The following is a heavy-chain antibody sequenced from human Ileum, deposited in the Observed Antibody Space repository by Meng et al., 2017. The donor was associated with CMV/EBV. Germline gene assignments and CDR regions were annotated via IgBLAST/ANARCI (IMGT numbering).Heavy chain of an antibody. CDR3: ARDGASYYYGMDV. Sequence: SVKVSCKASGGTFSSYTISWVRQAPGQGLEWMGRIIPILGIANYAQKFQGRVTITADKSTSTAYMELSSLGSEDTAVYYCARDGASYYYGMDVWGQGTTVTVSS. J-gene: IGHJ6*02. D-gene: IGHD3-16*01. CDR2: IIPILGIA. V-gene: IGHV1-69*04. CDR1: GGTFSSYT.